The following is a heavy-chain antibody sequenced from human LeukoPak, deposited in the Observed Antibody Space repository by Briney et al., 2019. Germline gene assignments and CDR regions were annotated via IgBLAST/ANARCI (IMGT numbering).Heavy chain of an antibody. D-gene: IGHD3-10*01. CDR3: ARVLSPVREGAFDI. CDR1: GGSISSGDYY. J-gene: IGHJ3*02. V-gene: IGHV4-30-4*08. Sequence: PSETLSLTCTVSGGSISSGDYYWSWIRQPPGKGLEWIGYIYYSGSTYYNPSLKSRVTISVDTSKNQFSLKLSSVTAADTAVYYCARVLSPVREGAFDIWGQGTMVTVSS. CDR2: IYYSGST.